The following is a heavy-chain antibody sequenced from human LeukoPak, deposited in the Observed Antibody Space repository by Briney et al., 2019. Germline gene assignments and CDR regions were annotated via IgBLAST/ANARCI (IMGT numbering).Heavy chain of an antibody. CDR1: GYAFTGYY. J-gene: IGHJ2*01. V-gene: IGHV1-2*02. Sequence: ASVKVSCKTSGYAFTGYYIHWVRQAPGQGLEWMGWINPKSRTTKFAQKFQGRVTMTRDTPIRTAYIELSSLRSDDTAVYYCARDREDTWGSPGYFDLWGRSTLVPVSS. CDR3: ARDREDTWGSPGYFDL. D-gene: IGHD7-27*01. CDR2: INPKSRTT.